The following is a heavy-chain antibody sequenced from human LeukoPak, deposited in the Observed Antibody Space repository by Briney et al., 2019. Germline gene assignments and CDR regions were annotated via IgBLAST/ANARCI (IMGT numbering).Heavy chain of an antibody. D-gene: IGHD2-15*01. CDR1: GDSVSSNSAA. CDR3: ARRGYCSGGSCYFHPPHFDY. J-gene: IGHJ4*02. V-gene: IGHV6-1*01. CDR2: TYYRSKSYY. Sequence: SQTLSLTCALSGDSVSSNSAAWNWIRQYPSSGLEWLGRTYYRSKSYYYYAVCGKSRITITPDTPKNQFSRQLNSVTPEDTAVYYCARRGYCSGGSCYFHPPHFDYWGQGTLVTVSS.